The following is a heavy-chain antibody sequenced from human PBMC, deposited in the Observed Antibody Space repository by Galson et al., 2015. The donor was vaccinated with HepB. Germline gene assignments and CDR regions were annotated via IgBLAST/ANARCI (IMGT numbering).Heavy chain of an antibody. D-gene: IGHD3-22*01. Sequence: SLRLSCAASGFTFSSYSMNWVRQAPGKGLEWVSSISSSSSYIYYADSVKGRFTISRDNAKNSLYLQMNSLRAEDTAVYYCARRGMYYYDSSGYSCWGQGTLVTVSS. J-gene: IGHJ4*02. V-gene: IGHV3-21*01. CDR3: ARRGMYYYDSSGYSC. CDR1: GFTFSSYS. CDR2: ISSSSSYI.